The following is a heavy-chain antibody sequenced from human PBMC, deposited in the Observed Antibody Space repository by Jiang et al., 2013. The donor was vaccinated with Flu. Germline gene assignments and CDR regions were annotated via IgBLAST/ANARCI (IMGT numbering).Heavy chain of an antibody. CDR1: GYTFTSYG. V-gene: IGHV1-18*04. D-gene: IGHD3-3*01. Sequence: SGAEVKKPGASVKVSCKASGYTFTSYGISWVRQAPGQGLEWMGWISAYNGNTNYAQKLQGRVTMTTDTSTSTAYMELRSLRSDDTAVYYCARGAPYYDFWSGYPYYFDYWGQGTLVTVSS. J-gene: IGHJ4*02. CDR2: ISAYNGNT. CDR3: ARGAPYYDFWSGYPYYFDY.